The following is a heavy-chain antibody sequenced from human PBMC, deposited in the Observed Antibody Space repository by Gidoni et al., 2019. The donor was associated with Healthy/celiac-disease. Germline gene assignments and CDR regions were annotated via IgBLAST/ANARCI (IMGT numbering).Heavy chain of an antibody. CDR2: ISDSGDTT. Sequence: EVQLLESGGGLVQPGGSLRLSCAASGFTFSNYALNWVRQAPGKGLEWVSAISDSGDTTYYADSVKGRFTVFRDNSKNTLYLQMNSLRAEDTAVYYCGGNSGGYYYYYMDVWGKGTTVTVSS. CDR3: GGNSGGYYYYYMDV. J-gene: IGHJ6*03. D-gene: IGHD2-21*02. V-gene: IGHV3-23*01. CDR1: GFTFSNYA.